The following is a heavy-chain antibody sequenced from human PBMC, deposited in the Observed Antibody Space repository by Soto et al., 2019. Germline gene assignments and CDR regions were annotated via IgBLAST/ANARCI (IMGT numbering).Heavy chain of an antibody. D-gene: IGHD3-22*01. V-gene: IGHV3-21*01. CDR3: GRDYNYDRSGYSPLDS. Sequence: GGSLRLSCAASVFTFNSYSMNWFRQAPGKGLEWVSSISGSGSYISYADSVKGRFTISRDNTKNSLDLQMNSLRADDTAGYYFGRDYNYDRSGYSPLDSWGQGTLVTASP. J-gene: IGHJ4*02. CDR2: ISGSGSYI. CDR1: VFTFNSYS.